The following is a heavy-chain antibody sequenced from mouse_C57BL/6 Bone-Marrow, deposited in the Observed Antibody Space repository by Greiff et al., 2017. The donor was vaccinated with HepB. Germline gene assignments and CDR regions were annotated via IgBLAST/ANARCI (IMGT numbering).Heavy chain of an antibody. V-gene: IGHV10-1*01. Sequence: EVKLVESGGGLVQPKGSLKLSCAASGFSFNTYAMNWVRQAPGKGLEWVARIRSKSNNYATYYADSVKDRFTISRDDSESMLYLQMNNLKTEDTAMYYCVRAVPWYFDVWGTGTTVTVSS. CDR2: IRSKSNNYAT. J-gene: IGHJ1*03. CDR1: GFSFNTYA. CDR3: VRAVPWYFDV.